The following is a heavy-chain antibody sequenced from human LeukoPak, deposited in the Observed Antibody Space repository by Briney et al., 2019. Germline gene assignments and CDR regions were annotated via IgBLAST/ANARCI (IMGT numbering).Heavy chain of an antibody. CDR2: ISGSGGST. V-gene: IGHV3-23*01. CDR1: GFTFSSYA. CDR3: ARDRHITWFAFDN. J-gene: IGHJ3*02. Sequence: GGSLRLSCAASGFTFSSYAMSWVRQAPGKGLEWVSAISGSGGSTYYADSVKGRFTISRDNAKNSLYLQMNSLRAEDTAVYYCARDRHITWFAFDNWGQGTMVTVSS. D-gene: IGHD1-20*01.